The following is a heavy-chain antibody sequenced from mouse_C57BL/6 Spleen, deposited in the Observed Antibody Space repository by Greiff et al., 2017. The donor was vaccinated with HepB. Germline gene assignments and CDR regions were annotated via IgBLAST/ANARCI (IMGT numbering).Heavy chain of an antibody. D-gene: IGHD2-4*01. J-gene: IGHJ3*01. V-gene: IGHV1-53*01. CDR1: GYTFTSYW. CDR2: INPSNGGT. Sequence: QVQLQQPGTELVKPGASVKLSCKASGYTFTSYWMHWVKQRPGQGLEWIGNINPSNGGTNYNEKFKSKATLTLDKSSSTAYMQLSSLTSEDSAVYYCAGYDYDGAWFAYWGQGTLVTVSA. CDR3: AGYDYDGAWFAY.